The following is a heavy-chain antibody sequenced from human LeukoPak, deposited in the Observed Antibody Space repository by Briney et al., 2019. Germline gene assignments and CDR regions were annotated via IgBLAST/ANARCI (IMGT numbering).Heavy chain of an antibody. D-gene: IGHD3-9*01. V-gene: IGHV1-18*01. CDR2: ISAYNGNT. CDR1: GYPFTNYA. CDR3: AKSDHITILPFDY. J-gene: IGHJ4*02. Sequence: ASVKVSCKASGYPFTNYAISWVRQAPGQGLEWMGWISAYNGNTKYAQKLQGRVTMTTDTSTSTAYMELRSLRSDDTAVYYCAKSDHITILPFDYGGQETLVTVSS.